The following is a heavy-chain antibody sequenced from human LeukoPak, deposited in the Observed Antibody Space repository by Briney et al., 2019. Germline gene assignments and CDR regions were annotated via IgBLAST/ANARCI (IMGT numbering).Heavy chain of an antibody. CDR2: VSGSGGST. CDR1: GFTFSRYA. J-gene: IGHJ3*01. CDR3: AKRMIGGVNHDAFDL. V-gene: IGHV3-23*01. Sequence: GGSLRLSCAASGFTFSRYAMSWVRQAPGKGLEWVSAVSGSGGSTYYADSVKGLFTISRDNSKNTLYLQMNSLRAEDTAVYYCAKRMIGGVNHDAFDLWGQGTMVTVSS. D-gene: IGHD3-16*01.